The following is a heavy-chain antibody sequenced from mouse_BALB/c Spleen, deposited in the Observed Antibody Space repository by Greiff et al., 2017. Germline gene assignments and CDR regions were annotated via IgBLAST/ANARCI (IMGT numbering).Heavy chain of an antibody. V-gene: IGHV14-3*02. Sequence: EVKLQESGAELVKPGASVKLSCTASGFNIKDTYMHWVKQRPEQGLEWIGRIDPANGNTKYDPKFQGKATITADTSSNTAYLQLSSLTSEDTAVYYCARDDGYYVPFAYWGQGTLVTVSA. CDR3: ARDDGYYVPFAY. D-gene: IGHD2-3*01. CDR2: IDPANGNT. J-gene: IGHJ3*01. CDR1: GFNIKDTY.